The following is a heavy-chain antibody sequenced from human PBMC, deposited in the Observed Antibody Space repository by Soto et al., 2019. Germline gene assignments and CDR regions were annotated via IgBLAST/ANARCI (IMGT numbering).Heavy chain of an antibody. J-gene: IGHJ6*02. D-gene: IGHD3-16*02. CDR2: ISYDGSNK. Sequence: QVQLVESGGGVVQPGRSLRLSCAASGFTFSSYAMHWVRQAPGKGLEWVAVISYDGSNKYYADSVKGRFTISRDNAKNSLYLQMNSLRAEDTAVYYCASYRRADRSSKALYYYYGMDVWGQGTTVTVSS. CDR3: ASYRRADRSSKALYYYYGMDV. CDR1: GFTFSSYA. V-gene: IGHV3-30-3*01.